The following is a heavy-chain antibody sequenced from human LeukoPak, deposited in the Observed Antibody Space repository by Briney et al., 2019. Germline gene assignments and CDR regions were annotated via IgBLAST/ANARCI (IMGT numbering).Heavy chain of an antibody. D-gene: IGHD1-20*01. CDR1: GFTVSSNS. V-gene: IGHV3-53*01. CDR3: ARDRDGITGTTNAFDI. Sequence: PGGSLRLSCTVSGFTVSSNSMSWVRQAPGKGLEWVSVIYSGGSTYYADSVKGRFTISRDNSKNTLYLQMNSLRAEDTAVYYCARDRDGITGTTNAFDIWGQGTMVTVSS. J-gene: IGHJ3*02. CDR2: IYSGGST.